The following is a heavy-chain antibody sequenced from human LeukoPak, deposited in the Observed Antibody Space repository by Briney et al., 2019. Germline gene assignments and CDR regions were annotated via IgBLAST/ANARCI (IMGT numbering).Heavy chain of an antibody. V-gene: IGHV1-46*01. Sequence: ASVKVSCKASGYTVTTYYMHWVRQAPGQGLEWMGILNPSGGSSSYAQKFQGGATLTRATSTSTVYMELSSLRSEDTAVYYCASVYKNGMDVWGQGTTVIVSS. CDR3: ASVYKNGMDV. CDR1: GYTVTTYY. J-gene: IGHJ6*02. D-gene: IGHD5-24*01. CDR2: LNPSGGSS.